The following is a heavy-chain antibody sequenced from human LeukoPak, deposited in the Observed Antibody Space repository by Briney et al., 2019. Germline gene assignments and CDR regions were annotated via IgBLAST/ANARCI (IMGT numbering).Heavy chain of an antibody. CDR2: IWYDGSNK. V-gene: IGHV3-33*06. J-gene: IGHJ4*02. D-gene: IGHD6-19*01. CDR3: AKDLAVAGSLIGY. CDR1: GFTFSSYG. Sequence: SGGSLRLSCAASGFTFSSYGMHWVRQAPGKGLEWVAVIWYDGSNKHYADSVKGRFTISRDNSKNTLYLQMNSLRAEDTAVYYCAKDLAVAGSLIGYWGQGTLVTVSS.